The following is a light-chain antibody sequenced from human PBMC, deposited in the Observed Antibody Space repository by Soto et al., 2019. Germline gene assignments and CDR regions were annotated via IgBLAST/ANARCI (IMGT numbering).Light chain of an antibody. J-gene: IGKJ4*01. CDR3: QQYGNSPPLT. CDR2: AAS. V-gene: IGKV3-20*01. Sequence: IVLTQSPGTLSLSPWERASRSCRASQTVSSSFLAWYQQTPGQAPRLLIYAASSRATGIPDRFSGSGSGTDFTLTISRLEPEDFAVYYCQQYGNSPPLTFGGGTKVDIK. CDR1: QTVSSSF.